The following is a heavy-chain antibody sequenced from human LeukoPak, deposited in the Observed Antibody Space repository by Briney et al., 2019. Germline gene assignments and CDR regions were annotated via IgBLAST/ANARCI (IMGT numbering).Heavy chain of an antibody. J-gene: IGHJ4*02. Sequence: GGSLRLSCAASGFTFSGYSMNWVRQAPGKGLEWVSSISTGSNYIYYADSVKGRFTISRDDAKNSLYLQMNSLRAEDTAVYYCARGSSSLDYWGQGTLVTVSS. V-gene: IGHV3-21*01. D-gene: IGHD6-13*01. CDR3: ARGSSSLDY. CDR1: GFTFSGYS. CDR2: ISTGSNYI.